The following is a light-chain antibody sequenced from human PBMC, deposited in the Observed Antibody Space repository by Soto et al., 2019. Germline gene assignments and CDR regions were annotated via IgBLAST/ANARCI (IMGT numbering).Light chain of an antibody. Sequence: QSVLTQPPSVSAAPGQKVTISCSGSSSNIGNNYVSWYQQLPGTAPTLLIDENNNRPSGIPDRFSGSKSGTSATLGITGLQTGDEADYYCGTWDSSLSAGVFGGGTKLTVL. CDR1: SSNIGNNY. CDR2: ENN. V-gene: IGLV1-51*02. CDR3: GTWDSSLSAGV. J-gene: IGLJ3*02.